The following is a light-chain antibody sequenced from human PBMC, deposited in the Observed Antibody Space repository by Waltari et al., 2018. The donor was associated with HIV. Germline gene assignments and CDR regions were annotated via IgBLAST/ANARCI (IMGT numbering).Light chain of an antibody. CDR2: KTN. CDR1: SSNVGRNS. Sequence: QSVLTQPPSASGTPGQRVTIPCSGSSSNVGRNSVSWYRQFPGTAPKLLIYKTNQLPSGVPDRFSGSKSGTSASLAISGLQSDDESVYYCAAWDDSLNGPLFGGGTQLTVL. V-gene: IGLV1-44*01. J-gene: IGLJ2*01. CDR3: AAWDDSLNGPL.